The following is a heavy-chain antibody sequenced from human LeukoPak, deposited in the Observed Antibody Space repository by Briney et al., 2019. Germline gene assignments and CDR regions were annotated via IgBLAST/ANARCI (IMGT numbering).Heavy chain of an antibody. Sequence: ASVKVSCKASGCTFTGYFMHWVRQAPGQGLEWMGWINPNSGGTNYAQKFQGRVTMTRDTSISTAYLDLSRLRSDDTAIYYCARETGGSGTYFFDYWGQGTLVTVSS. CDR3: ARETGGSGTYFFDY. CDR1: GCTFTGYF. V-gene: IGHV1-2*02. CDR2: INPNSGGT. D-gene: IGHD1-26*01. J-gene: IGHJ4*02.